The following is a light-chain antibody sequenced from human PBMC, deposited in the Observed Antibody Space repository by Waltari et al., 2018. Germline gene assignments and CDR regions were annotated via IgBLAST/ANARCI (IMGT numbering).Light chain of an antibody. J-gene: IGKJ1*01. CDR2: AAS. CDR3: QQSYSTPWT. CDR1: QSISSY. Sequence: DIQMTQSPSSLSASVGDRVTITCRASQSISSYLNWYQQKPGKAPKLLIHAASSLQSGVPSRFSGSGSGTDFTLTISSLQPEDFATYYCQQSYSTPWTFGRGTKVEIK. V-gene: IGKV1-39*01.